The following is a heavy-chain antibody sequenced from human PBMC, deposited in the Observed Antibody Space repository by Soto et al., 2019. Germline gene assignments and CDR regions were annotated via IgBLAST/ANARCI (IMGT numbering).Heavy chain of an antibody. D-gene: IGHD3-3*01. V-gene: IGHV4-38-2*02. CDR2: IYHSGTT. CDR1: GYSINSGYY. Sequence: PSETLSLTCAVSGYSINSGYYWGWIRQPPGKGLQWIGSIYHSGTTYYNPSLKSRVTISVDTSRNQFSLKLTSVTAADTAVYFCARDAARYYDFWSGPNEDDYYYAMDVWGQGTKVTVYS. CDR3: ARDAARYYDFWSGPNEDDYYYAMDV. J-gene: IGHJ6*02.